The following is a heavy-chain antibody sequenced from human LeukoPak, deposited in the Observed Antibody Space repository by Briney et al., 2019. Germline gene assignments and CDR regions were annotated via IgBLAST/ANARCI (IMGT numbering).Heavy chain of an antibody. V-gene: IGHV1-69*05. CDR3: ARGGALYSGYELNWSDP. CDR2: IIPIFGTA. D-gene: IGHD5-12*01. CDR1: GGTFTSYT. Sequence: ASVKLSFTGSGGTFTSYTISWLRHAPGQGHEWRGGIIPIFGTANYAQKFQGRATIITDESTSTAYMELSSLRSEDTAVYYCARGGALYSGYELNWSDPWGQGTLVTVSS. J-gene: IGHJ5*02.